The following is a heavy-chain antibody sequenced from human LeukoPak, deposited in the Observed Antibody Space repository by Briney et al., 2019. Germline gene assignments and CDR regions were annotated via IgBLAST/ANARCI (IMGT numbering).Heavy chain of an antibody. V-gene: IGHV4-34*01. CDR3: ARLHSSGWYRIDY. CDR1: GGSFSGYY. Sequence: SETLSLTCAVYGGSFSGYYWSWIRQPPGKGLEWIGEINHSGSTNYNPSLKSRVTISVDTSKYQFSLKLSSVTAADTAVYYCARLHSSGWYRIDYWGQGTLVTVSS. D-gene: IGHD6-19*01. J-gene: IGHJ4*02. CDR2: INHSGST.